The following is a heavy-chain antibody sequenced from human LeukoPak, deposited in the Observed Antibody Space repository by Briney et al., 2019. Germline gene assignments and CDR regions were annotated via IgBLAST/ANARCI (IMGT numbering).Heavy chain of an antibody. CDR3: ARDETSTDDY. D-gene: IGHD2-2*01. Sequence: GASVKVSCKASGYTGSNCGINWVRQAPGQGLELISWISVNNDNPNYGQKFQGRFTVTTDSSTSTVYMELRNLRSDATAVYYCARDETSTDDYWGQGTLVTVSS. CDR1: GYTGSNCG. CDR2: ISVNNDNP. V-gene: IGHV1-18*01. J-gene: IGHJ4*02.